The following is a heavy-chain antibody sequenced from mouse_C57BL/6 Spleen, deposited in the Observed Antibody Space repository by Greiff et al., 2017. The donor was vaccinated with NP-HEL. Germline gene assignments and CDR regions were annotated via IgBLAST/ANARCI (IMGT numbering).Heavy chain of an antibody. D-gene: IGHD2-4*01. V-gene: IGHV1-81*01. Sequence: VQLQQSGAELARPGASVKLSCKASGYTFTSYGISWVKQRTGQGLEWIGEIYPRSGNTYYNEKFKGKATLTADKSSSTAYMELRSLTSEDSAVYFCERLYDYDGRGYAMDYWGQGTSVTVSS. CDR1: GYTFTSYG. CDR3: ERLYDYDGRGYAMDY. CDR2: IYPRSGNT. J-gene: IGHJ4*01.